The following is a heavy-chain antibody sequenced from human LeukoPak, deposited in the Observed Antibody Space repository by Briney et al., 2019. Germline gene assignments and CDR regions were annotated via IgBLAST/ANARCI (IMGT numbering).Heavy chain of an antibody. Sequence: ASVKVSCKASGYTFTGYYMHWVRQAPGQGLEWMGWIKPNSGGTNYAQKFQGRVTMTRDTSISTAYMELSRLRSDDTAVYYCARGTARKMYYYGSGSYYKLDYWGQGTLVTVSS. CDR3: ARGTARKMYYYGSGSYYKLDY. CDR1: GYTFTGYY. V-gene: IGHV1-2*02. J-gene: IGHJ4*02. CDR2: IKPNSGGT. D-gene: IGHD3-10*01.